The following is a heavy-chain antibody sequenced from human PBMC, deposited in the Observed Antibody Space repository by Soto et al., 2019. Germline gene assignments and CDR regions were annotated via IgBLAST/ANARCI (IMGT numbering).Heavy chain of an antibody. CDR1: GGSINNRTYY. J-gene: IGHJ4*02. Sequence: SETLSLTCSVSGGSINNRTYYWGWIRQPPGKGLEWIGSISYSGRTYDNPSLKSRVTISSDTSNNQFSLKLSSLTAADTAVYYWARQQYYDSRGLFDYWGQGTRVTASS. V-gene: IGHV4-39*01. CDR3: ARQQYYDSRGLFDY. D-gene: IGHD3-22*01. CDR2: ISYSGRT.